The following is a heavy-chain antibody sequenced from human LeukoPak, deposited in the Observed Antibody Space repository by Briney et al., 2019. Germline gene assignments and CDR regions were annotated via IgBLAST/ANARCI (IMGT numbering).Heavy chain of an antibody. Sequence: GGSLRLSCAASGFTFSNYGMHWVRQAPGKGLEWVAIIWYDGSNKNYADSVKGRFTISRDNSKSTLYLQMNSLRAEDTAVYYCAKDAPYSLDYWGQGTQVTVSS. CDR3: AKDAPYSLDY. V-gene: IGHV3-33*06. CDR2: IWYDGSNK. D-gene: IGHD2-15*01. J-gene: IGHJ4*02. CDR1: GFTFSNYG.